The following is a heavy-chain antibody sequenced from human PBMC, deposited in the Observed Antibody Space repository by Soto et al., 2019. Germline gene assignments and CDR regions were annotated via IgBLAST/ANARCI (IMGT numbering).Heavy chain of an antibody. V-gene: IGHV4-31*03. CDR3: ARAQSTTVTYFDY. CDR1: GGSISSGGYY. CDR2: IYYSGST. J-gene: IGHJ4*02. Sequence: PSETLSLTCTVSGGSISSGGYYWSWIRQHPGKGLEWIGYIYYSGSTYYNPSLKSRVTISVDTSKNQFSLKLSSVTAADTAVYYCARAQSTTVTYFDYRGQGTLVTVSS. D-gene: IGHD4-17*01.